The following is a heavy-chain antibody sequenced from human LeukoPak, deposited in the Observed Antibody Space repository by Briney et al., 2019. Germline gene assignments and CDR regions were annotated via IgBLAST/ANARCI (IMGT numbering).Heavy chain of an antibody. J-gene: IGHJ6*02. CDR1: GFTFSTYA. CDR3: AKRTAAVPYFYYGMDV. Sequence: PGASLRLSCAASGFTFSTYAMSWVRQAPGKGLEWVSGISATGGSTYYADSVKGRSTISRDNSKNTLYLQVNSLRAEDTAVYYCAKRTAAVPYFYYGMDVRGQGTTVTVSS. CDR2: ISATGGST. D-gene: IGHD6-13*01. V-gene: IGHV3-23*01.